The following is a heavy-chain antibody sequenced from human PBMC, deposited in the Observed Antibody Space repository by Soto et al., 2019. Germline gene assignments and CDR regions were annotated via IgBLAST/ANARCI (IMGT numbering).Heavy chain of an antibody. CDR2: ISGSGGST. CDR1: GFTFSSYA. J-gene: IGHJ4*02. D-gene: IGHD6-19*01. V-gene: IGHV3-23*01. Sequence: GGSLRLSCAASGFTFSSYAMSWVRQAPGKGLEWVSAISGSGGSTYYADSVKGRFTISRDNSKNTLYLQMNSLRAEDTAVYYCAKVVERWLVPYYFDYWGQGTLVTVSS. CDR3: AKVVERWLVPYYFDY.